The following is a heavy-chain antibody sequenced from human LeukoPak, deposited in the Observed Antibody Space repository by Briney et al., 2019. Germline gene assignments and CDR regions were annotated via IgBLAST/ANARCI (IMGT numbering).Heavy chain of an antibody. J-gene: IGHJ6*02. D-gene: IGHD1-26*01. CDR1: GFTVSSNY. V-gene: IGHV3-66*01. Sequence: GGSLRLSCAASGFTVSSNYMSWVRQAPGKGLEWVSVIYSGGSTYYADSVKGRFTISRDNSKNTLYLQMNSLRAEDTAVYYCARVWDYYYGMDVWGQGTTVTVSS. CDR3: ARVWDYYYGMDV. CDR2: IYSGGST.